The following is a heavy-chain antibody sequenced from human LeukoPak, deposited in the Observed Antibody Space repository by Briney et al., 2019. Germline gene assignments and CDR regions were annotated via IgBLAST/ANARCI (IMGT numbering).Heavy chain of an antibody. CDR2: MNPNSGNT. CDR1: GYTFTSYD. CDR3: ATDYYGSQSSSVPP. J-gene: IGHJ5*02. D-gene: IGHD3-10*01. Sequence: ASVKVSCKASGYTFTSYDINWVRQASGQGLEWMGWMNPNSGNTGYAQNFQGRVTMTRDTSIHTAYMELTSLRYEDTAVYYCATDYYGSQSSSVPPWGQGTLLTVSS. V-gene: IGHV1-8*01.